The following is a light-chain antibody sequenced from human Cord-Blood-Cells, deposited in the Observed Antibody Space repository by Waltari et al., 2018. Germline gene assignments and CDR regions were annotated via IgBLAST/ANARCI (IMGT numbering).Light chain of an antibody. CDR1: SSNIGSNH. J-gene: IGLJ2*01. CDR2: RNK. Sequence: QSVLTQPPSASGTPGQRVTISCSGSSSNIGSNHVYWYQQLPGTAPKLLIYRNKPRPSGVPDRFSGSKSGTSASLAISGLRSEDEADYYCAAWDDSLSVVFGGGTKLTVL. CDR3: AAWDDSLSVV. V-gene: IGLV1-47*01.